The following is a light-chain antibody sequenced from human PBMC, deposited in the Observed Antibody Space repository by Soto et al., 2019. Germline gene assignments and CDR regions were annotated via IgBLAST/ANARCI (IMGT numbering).Light chain of an antibody. Sequence: DIQMTQSPSTLSASVGDRVTITCRASQSISTWLAWYQQKPGKAPKLLIYKASSLRNGVPSRFSGSGSWTEFTLTIYSLQPDDFASYYCQQYNGYPHTFGQGTKLEIK. CDR1: QSISTW. V-gene: IGKV1-5*03. J-gene: IGKJ2*01. CDR2: KAS. CDR3: QQYNGYPHT.